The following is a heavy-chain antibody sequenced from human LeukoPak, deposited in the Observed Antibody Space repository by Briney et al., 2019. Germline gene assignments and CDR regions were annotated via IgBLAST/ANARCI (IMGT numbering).Heavy chain of an antibody. CDR2: ISGSGGSK. V-gene: IGHV3-23*01. D-gene: IGHD3-10*01. Sequence: GGSLRLSCAASGFTFSSYAMNWVRQAPGKGLEWVSTISGSGGSKHYADSVEGRFTISRDNSKNTVYLQMNSLKAEDTAIYYCAKLTSASGAYGVDVWGQGTTVTVSS. CDR1: GFTFSSYA. CDR3: AKLTSASGAYGVDV. J-gene: IGHJ6*02.